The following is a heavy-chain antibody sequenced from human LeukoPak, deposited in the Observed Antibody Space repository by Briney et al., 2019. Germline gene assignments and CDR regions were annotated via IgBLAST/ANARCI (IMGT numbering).Heavy chain of an antibody. V-gene: IGHV1-8*01. J-gene: IGHJ4*02. CDR1: GYTFTSYD. CDR2: MNPNSGNT. Sequence: ASVKVSCKASGYTFTSYDINWVRQATGQGLEWMGWMNPNSGNTGYAQKFQGRVTMTRNTSISTAYMELSSLRSGDTAVYYCARTSQRTQDTDYWGLGTLVTVSS. CDR3: ARTSQRTQDTDY. D-gene: IGHD2-2*01.